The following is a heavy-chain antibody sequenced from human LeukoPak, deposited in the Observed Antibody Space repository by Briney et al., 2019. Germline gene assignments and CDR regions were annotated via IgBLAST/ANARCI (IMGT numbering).Heavy chain of an antibody. J-gene: IGHJ4*02. V-gene: IGHV3-7*01. Sequence: GGSLRLSCAASEFIFSSYWMSWVRQAPGKGLEWVASIKQDGSEKYYVDSVKGRVTISRDNAKNSLYLQMNSLRAEDTAVYYCARVFGAGCSDYWGQGTLVTVSS. D-gene: IGHD2-8*02. CDR1: EFIFSSYW. CDR2: IKQDGSEK. CDR3: ARVFGAGCSDY.